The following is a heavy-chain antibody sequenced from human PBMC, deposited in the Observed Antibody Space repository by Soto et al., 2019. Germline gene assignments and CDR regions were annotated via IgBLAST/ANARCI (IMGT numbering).Heavy chain of an antibody. CDR1: GFTFDDYA. V-gene: IGHV3-20*04. D-gene: IGHD6-19*01. J-gene: IGHJ4*02. CDR2: INWNGGST. Sequence: VGSLRLSCAASGFTFDDYALTWVRQAPGKGLEWVSGINWNGGSTGYADSVKGRFTISRDNAKNSLYLQMNSLTVEDTALYYCVRGRATGWYGEVGYWGQGTLVTVSS. CDR3: VRGRATGWYGEVGY.